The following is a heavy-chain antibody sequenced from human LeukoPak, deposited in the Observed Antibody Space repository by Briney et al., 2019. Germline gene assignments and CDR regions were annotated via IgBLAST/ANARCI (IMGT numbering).Heavy chain of an antibody. Sequence: SDTLSLTCTVSGGSISSYYWSWIRQPAGKGLEWIGRIYTSGSTNYNPSLKSRVTMSVDTSKNQCSLKLSSVTAADTAVYYCARDGSGSPLYYFDYWGQGTLVTVSS. CDR3: ARDGSGSPLYYFDY. CDR1: GGSISSYY. CDR2: IYTSGST. D-gene: IGHD3-10*01. J-gene: IGHJ4*02. V-gene: IGHV4-4*07.